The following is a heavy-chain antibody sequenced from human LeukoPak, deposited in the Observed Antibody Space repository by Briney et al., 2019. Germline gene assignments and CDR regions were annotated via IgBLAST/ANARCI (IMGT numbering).Heavy chain of an antibody. D-gene: IGHD4-23*01. CDR3: ARDYGGSSPFDY. Sequence: GGSLRLSCAASVFTFSSYEMHWVRQAPGKGLEWVSYISSSGSTIYYADSVKGRFTIPRDNAKNSLYLQMNSLRAEDTAVYYCARDYGGSSPFDYWGQGTLVTVSS. J-gene: IGHJ4*02. CDR2: ISSSGSTI. V-gene: IGHV3-48*03. CDR1: VFTFSSYE.